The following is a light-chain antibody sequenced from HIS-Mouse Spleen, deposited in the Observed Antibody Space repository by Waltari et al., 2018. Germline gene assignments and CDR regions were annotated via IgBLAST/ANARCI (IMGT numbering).Light chain of an antibody. CDR1: NLGSKS. J-gene: IGLJ3*02. CDR2: DDS. Sequence: SYVLTQPPSVSVAPGKTARSTCGGNNLGSKSVHGYQQKPGQAPVLVVYDDSDRPSGIPERFSGSNSGNTATLTISRVEAGDEADYYCQVWDSSSDHRVFGGGTKLTVL. V-gene: IGLV3-21*03. CDR3: QVWDSSSDHRV.